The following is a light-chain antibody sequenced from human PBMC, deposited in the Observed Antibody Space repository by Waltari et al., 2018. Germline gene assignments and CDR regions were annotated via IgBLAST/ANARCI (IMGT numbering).Light chain of an antibody. CDR3: QQYENWPPYT. J-gene: IGKJ2*01. CDR2: AAS. V-gene: IGKV3-15*01. CDR1: QSVNSN. Sequence: IVMTQSPATLSVSPGERATLSCRASQSVNSNLAWYQQTPGQAPRLLIYAASTRATGIPARFSGSGSGTEFTLTISSLQSEDFALYYCQQYENWPPYTFGQGTKLEI.